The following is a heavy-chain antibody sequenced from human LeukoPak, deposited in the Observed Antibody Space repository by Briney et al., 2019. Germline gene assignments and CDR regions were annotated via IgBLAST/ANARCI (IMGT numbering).Heavy chain of an antibody. CDR3: ARGNPAND. CDR2: ISAYNGNT. CDR1: GYTFTSYG. V-gene: IGHV1-18*01. D-gene: IGHD1-14*01. J-gene: IGHJ1*01. Sequence: GASVKVSCKASGYTFTSYGISWVRQAPGQGLEWMGWISAYNGNTNYAQKLQGRVTIIADKSTNTAYMELSSLRSEDTAVYYCARGNPANDWGQGTLVTVSS.